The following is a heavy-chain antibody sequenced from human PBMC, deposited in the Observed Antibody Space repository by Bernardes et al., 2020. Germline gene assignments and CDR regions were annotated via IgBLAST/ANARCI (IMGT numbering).Heavy chain of an antibody. CDR1: GFTFRSYA. J-gene: IGHJ4*02. D-gene: IGHD2-2*02. CDR3: AKVHGCSSTSCYSGPGIDY. Sequence: GGSLRLSCAASGFTFRSYAMSWVRQAPGKGLEWVSAISGSGGSTYYADSVKGRFTISRDNSKNTLYLQMNSLRAEDTAVYYCAKVHGCSSTSCYSGPGIDYWGQGTLVTVSS. CDR2: ISGSGGST. V-gene: IGHV3-23*01.